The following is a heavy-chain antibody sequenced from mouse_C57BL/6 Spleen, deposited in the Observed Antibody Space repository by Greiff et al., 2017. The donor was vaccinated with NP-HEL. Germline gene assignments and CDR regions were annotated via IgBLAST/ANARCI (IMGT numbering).Heavy chain of an antibody. V-gene: IGHV1-18*01. CDR3: ARSLLLPWYFDV. J-gene: IGHJ1*03. Sequence: EVQLQQSGPELVKPGASVKIPCKASGYTFTDYNMDWVKQSHGKSLEWIGDINPNNGGTIYNQKFKGKATLTVDKSSSTAYMELRSLTSEDTAVYYCARSLLLPWYFDVWGTGTTVTVSS. CDR1: GYTFTDYN. D-gene: IGHD2-12*01. CDR2: INPNNGGT.